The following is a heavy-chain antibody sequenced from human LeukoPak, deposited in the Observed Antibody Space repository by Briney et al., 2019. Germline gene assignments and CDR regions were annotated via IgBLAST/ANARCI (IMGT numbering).Heavy chain of an antibody. D-gene: IGHD5-18*01. V-gene: IGHV3-11*01. Sequence: GGSLRLSCAASGFTFSDYYMSWIRQAPGKGLEWVSYISSSGSTIYYADSVKGRFTISRDNAKNSLYLQMNSLRAEDTAVYYCARLRGYSHLMWLVVDYWGQGTLVTVSS. CDR2: ISSSGSTI. CDR3: ARLRGYSHLMWLVVDY. J-gene: IGHJ4*02. CDR1: GFTFSDYY.